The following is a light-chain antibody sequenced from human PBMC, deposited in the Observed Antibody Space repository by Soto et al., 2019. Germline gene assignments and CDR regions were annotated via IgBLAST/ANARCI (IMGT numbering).Light chain of an antibody. CDR3: QQYGSSPLT. Sequence: EMVFTQAPGTLSFSPGERATLSSRASQSVSSNYLAWYQQKPGQAPRLLINGAPSRATGIPDRFSGSGSGTDFTLTISRLEPEDFAVYYCQQYGSSPLTLGGGPNVDIK. CDR1: QSVSSNY. CDR2: GAP. J-gene: IGKJ4*01. V-gene: IGKV3-20*01.